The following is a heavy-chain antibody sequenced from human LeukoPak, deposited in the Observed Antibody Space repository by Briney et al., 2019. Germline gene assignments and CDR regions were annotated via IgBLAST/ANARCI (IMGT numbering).Heavy chain of an antibody. V-gene: IGHV3-13*01. Sequence: GGSLRLSCAASGFTLSSNYMGWVRQVPGKGPEWVSAIGISGDTYYPGSVKGRFTISRENAKNSLYLQMNSLTAGDTAVYYCARGGIQVSGIDEIDYWGQGTLVTVSS. CDR1: GFTLSSNY. J-gene: IGHJ4*02. CDR2: IGISGDT. D-gene: IGHD6-19*01. CDR3: ARGGIQVSGIDEIDY.